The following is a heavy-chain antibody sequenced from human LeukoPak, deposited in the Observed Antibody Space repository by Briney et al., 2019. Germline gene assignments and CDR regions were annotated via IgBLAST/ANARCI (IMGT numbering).Heavy chain of an antibody. V-gene: IGHV3-7*01. CDR3: ARVARYSSGRYQSDYYYLDV. Sequence: GGSLRLSCAASGFTSSNYWMSWVRQAPGKGLEGVANIKQDGSEKYYVDSVKGRFTISRDNAKNSLYLQMNSLRAEDTAVYYCARVARYSSGRYQSDYYYLDVWGKGTTVTVSS. CDR2: IKQDGSEK. D-gene: IGHD6-19*01. CDR1: GFTSSNYW. J-gene: IGHJ6*03.